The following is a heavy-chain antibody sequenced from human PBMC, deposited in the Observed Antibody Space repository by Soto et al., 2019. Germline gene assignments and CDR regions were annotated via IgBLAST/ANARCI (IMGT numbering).Heavy chain of an antibody. V-gene: IGHV1-69*02. CDR1: GGSFSIYT. CDR3: ATDRANSNWPNFAS. Sequence: QVQLVQSGSEVKKPGSSVRVSCKTSGGSFSIYTFSWVRQAPGQGLEWMGRVLPFLDLTSYSQKFQGRVTITADKSSATADLDLNKLTSEDTAFYYCATDRANSNWPNFASWGQGTLVTVSS. J-gene: IGHJ4*02. CDR2: VLPFLDLT. D-gene: IGHD1-1*01.